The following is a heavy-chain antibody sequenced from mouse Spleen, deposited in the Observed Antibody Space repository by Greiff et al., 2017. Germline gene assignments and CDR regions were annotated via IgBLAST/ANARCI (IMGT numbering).Heavy chain of an antibody. J-gene: IGHJ4*01. D-gene: IGHD2-4*01. CDR3: ARLAMITTGYYAMDY. Sequence: EVQLQQSGPELVKPGASVKIPCKASGYTFTDYNMDWVKQSHGKSLEWIGDINPNNGGTIYNQKFKGKATLTVDKSSSTAYMELRSLTSEDTAVYYCARLAMITTGYYAMDYWGQGTSVTVSS. CDR2: INPNNGGT. V-gene: IGHV1-18*01. CDR1: GYTFTDYN.